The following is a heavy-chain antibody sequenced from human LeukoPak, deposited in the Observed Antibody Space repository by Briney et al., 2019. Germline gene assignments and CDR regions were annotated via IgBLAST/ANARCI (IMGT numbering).Heavy chain of an antibody. Sequence: ASVKVSCKASGYTFTGYYMHWVRQASGQGLEWMGWINPNSGGTNYAQKFQGRVTMTRDTSISTAYMELSRLRSDDTAVYYCARGGSGSYYAIDYWGQGTLVTVSS. CDR1: GYTFTGYY. CDR2: INPNSGGT. CDR3: ARGGSGSYYAIDY. D-gene: IGHD3-10*01. V-gene: IGHV1-2*02. J-gene: IGHJ4*02.